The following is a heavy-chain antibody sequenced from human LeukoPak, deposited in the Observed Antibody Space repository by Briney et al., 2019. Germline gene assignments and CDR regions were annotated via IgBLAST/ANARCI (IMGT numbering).Heavy chain of an antibody. V-gene: IGHV7-4-1*02. CDR1: GYTFTSYA. CDR3: VTRDGVSDGFFNFDY. D-gene: IGHD5-24*01. J-gene: IGHJ4*02. CDR2: INTNTGNP. Sequence: PRASVKVSCKASGYTFTSYAMNWVRQAPGQGLEWMGWINTNTGNPTYAQRFTGRFVFSLDTSVSTAYLQISSLKAEDTAVYYCVTRDGVSDGFFNFDYWGQGTLVTVSS.